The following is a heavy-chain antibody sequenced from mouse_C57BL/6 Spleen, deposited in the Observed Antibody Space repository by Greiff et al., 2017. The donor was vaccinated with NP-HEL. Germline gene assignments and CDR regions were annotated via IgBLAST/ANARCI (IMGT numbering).Heavy chain of an antibody. J-gene: IGHJ2*01. CDR1: GFTFSSYA. Sequence: EVMLVESGGGLVKPGGSLKLSCAASGFTFSSYAMSWVRQTPEKRLEWVATISDGGSYTYYPDNVKGRFTISRDNAKNNLYLQMSHLKSEDTAMYYCAREGGGNSYFDYWGQGTTLTVSS. D-gene: IGHD2-1*01. CDR2: ISDGGSYT. V-gene: IGHV5-4*01. CDR3: AREGGGNSYFDY.